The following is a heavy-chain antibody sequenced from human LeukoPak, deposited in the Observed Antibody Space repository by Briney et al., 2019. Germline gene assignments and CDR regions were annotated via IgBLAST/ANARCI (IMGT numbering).Heavy chain of an antibody. D-gene: IGHD3-10*01. Sequence: GGSLRLSCAASGFTFSSYSMNWVRQAPGKGLEWVSSISSSSSYIYYADSVKGRFTISRDNAKNSLYLQMNSLRAEDTAVYYCAREYMVRGAMGYWGQGTLVIVSS. CDR1: GFTFSSYS. CDR3: AREYMVRGAMGY. J-gene: IGHJ4*02. CDR2: ISSSSSYI. V-gene: IGHV3-21*01.